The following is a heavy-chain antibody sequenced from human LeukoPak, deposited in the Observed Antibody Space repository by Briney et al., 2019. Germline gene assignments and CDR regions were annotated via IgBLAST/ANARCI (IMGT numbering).Heavy chain of an antibody. D-gene: IGHD2-2*02. V-gene: IGHV3-30-3*01. J-gene: IGHJ6*02. Sequence: PGGSPRLSCAASGFTFSSYAMHWVRQAPGKGLEWVAVISYDGSNKYYADSVKGRFTISRDNSKNTLYLQMNSLRAEDTAVYYCARDPTDIVVVPAAIGYYYGMDVWGQGTTVTVSS. CDR1: GFTFSSYA. CDR2: ISYDGSNK. CDR3: ARDPTDIVVVPAAIGYYYGMDV.